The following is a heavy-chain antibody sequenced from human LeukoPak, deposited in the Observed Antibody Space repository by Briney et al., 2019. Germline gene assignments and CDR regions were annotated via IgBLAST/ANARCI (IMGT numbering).Heavy chain of an antibody. Sequence: PSETLSLTCTVSGGSISSGGYYWSWIRQHPGRGLEWIGYIFYSGSTYYNPSLKSRVTMSVDTSKNQFSLKLSSVTAADTAVYYCARQRPETNDFWSGYLAYYYYGMDVWGQGTTVTVSS. CDR2: IFYSGST. J-gene: IGHJ6*02. V-gene: IGHV4-31*03. CDR3: ARQRPETNDFWSGYLAYYYYGMDV. D-gene: IGHD3-3*01. CDR1: GGSISSGGYY.